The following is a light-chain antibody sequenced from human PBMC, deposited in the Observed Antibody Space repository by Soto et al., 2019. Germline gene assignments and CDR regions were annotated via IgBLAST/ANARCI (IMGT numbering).Light chain of an antibody. CDR2: IAS. CDR3: QQYNTYYS. V-gene: IGKV1-39*01. J-gene: IGKJ2*03. CDR1: QSISNY. Sequence: DIHMTQSPSSLSASLGDRVTITCRASQSISNYLNWYQQKPGKAPNLLIYIASNLHSGVPSRFSGSGSGTDFTLTISSLQPEDFATYYCQQYNTYYSFAQGTKVDIK.